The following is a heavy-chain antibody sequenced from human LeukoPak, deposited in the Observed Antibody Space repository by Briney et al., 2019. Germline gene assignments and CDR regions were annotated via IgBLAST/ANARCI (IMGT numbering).Heavy chain of an antibody. CDR3: ARVGDGYNSVLGY. J-gene: IGHJ4*02. CDR1: GYTFTSFG. Sequence: VASVKVSCKASGYTFTSFGISWVRQAPGQGLEWMGWISAYNGNTNYAQKFQGRVTITADESTSTAYMELSSLRSEDTAVYYCARVGDGYNSVLGYWGQGTLVTVSS. CDR2: ISAYNGNT. V-gene: IGHV1-18*01. D-gene: IGHD5-24*01.